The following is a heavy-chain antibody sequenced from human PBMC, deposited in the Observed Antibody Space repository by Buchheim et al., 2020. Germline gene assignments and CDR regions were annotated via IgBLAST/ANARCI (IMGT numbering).Heavy chain of an antibody. Sequence: QVQLQESGPGLVKPSETLSLTCTVSGGSVSSGSYYWSWIRQPPGKGLEWIGYIDYSGSTNYNPSLKSRVTISVDTSKNQFSLKLSSVTAADTAVYYCARGITMIVVSWGQGTL. V-gene: IGHV4-61*01. J-gene: IGHJ5*02. CDR2: IDYSGST. CDR3: ARGITMIVVS. D-gene: IGHD3-22*01. CDR1: GGSVSSGSYY.